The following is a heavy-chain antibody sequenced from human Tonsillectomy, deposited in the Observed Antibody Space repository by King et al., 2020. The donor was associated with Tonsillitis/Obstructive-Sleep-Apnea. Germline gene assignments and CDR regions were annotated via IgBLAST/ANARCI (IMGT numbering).Heavy chain of an antibody. CDR3: ARDGSVATRPLDY. V-gene: IGHV1-46*01. Sequence: GQLVQSGAEVKKPGASVKVSCKASGYTFTSYYIHWVRQAPGQGLEWMGIINPSGGSTSYAQKFKGRFTMTRDTSTSTVYMGLSSLRSEETAVYYCARDGSVATRPLDYWGQGTLVTVSS. CDR2: INPSGGST. CDR1: GYTFTSYY. J-gene: IGHJ4*02. D-gene: IGHD6-6*01.